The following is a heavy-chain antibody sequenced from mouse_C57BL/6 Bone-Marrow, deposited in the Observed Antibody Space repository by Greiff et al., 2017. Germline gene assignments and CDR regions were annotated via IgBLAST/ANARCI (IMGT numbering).Heavy chain of an antibody. D-gene: IGHD4-1*01. CDR2: INPSSGYT. CDR3: AKLVLDY. J-gene: IGHJ2*01. CDR1: GYTFTSYT. V-gene: IGHV1-4*01. Sequence: VQLVESGAELARPGASVKMSCKASGYTFTSYTMHWVKQRPGQGLEWIGYINPSSGYTKYNQKFKDKATLTADKSSSTAYMQLSSLTSEDSAVYYCAKLVLDYWGQGTTLTVSS.